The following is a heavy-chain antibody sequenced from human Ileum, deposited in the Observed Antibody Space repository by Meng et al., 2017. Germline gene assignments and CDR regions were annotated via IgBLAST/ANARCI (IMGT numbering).Heavy chain of an antibody. J-gene: IGHJ4*02. V-gene: IGHV3-11*01. CDR1: GITFSDYY. D-gene: IGHD1-26*01. CDR2: ISNSGSNI. CDR3: ATLSYSSLGY. Sequence: VALVGSGGGLVKPGGSLRLSCAASGITFSDYYMSWIRQAPGKGLEWVSYISNSGSNIYYVDSVKGRFTISRDNAKNSLYLQMNSLRAEDTAVYYCATLSYSSLGYWGQGTLVTVSS.